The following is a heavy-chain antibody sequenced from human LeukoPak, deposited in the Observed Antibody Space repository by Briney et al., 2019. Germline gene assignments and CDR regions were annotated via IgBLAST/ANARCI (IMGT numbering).Heavy chain of an antibody. CDR2: TYPTRSS. J-gene: IGHJ5*02. CDR1: GDSITNYY. CDR3: TREHRDHVGSGYYYDL. D-gene: IGHD3-22*01. Sequence: SETLSLTCTVFGDSITNYYWASLRQPAGKGLEWVGRTYPTRSSDYDPSLRSRVTISFDTSKNQFSLKLTSVTAADTALYFCTREHRDHVGSGYYYDLWGRGTLVTVSS. V-gene: IGHV4-4*07.